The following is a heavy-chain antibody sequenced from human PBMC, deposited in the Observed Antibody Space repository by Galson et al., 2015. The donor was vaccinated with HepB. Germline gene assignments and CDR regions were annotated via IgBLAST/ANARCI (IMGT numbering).Heavy chain of an antibody. CDR2: ASYDGNKK. J-gene: IGHJ5*02. V-gene: IGHV3-30*03. D-gene: IGHD7-27*01. CDR3: ARDVEWLAIANWGFWGGPGS. CDR1: RFTFSSYG. Sequence: SLRLSCAASRFTFSSYGIHWVRQAPGKGLEWVALASYDGNKKYYTDSVKGRFTISRDNSKNTVYLQMNGLRAEDTALYFCARDVEWLAIANWGFWGGPGSWGQGTLVTVSS.